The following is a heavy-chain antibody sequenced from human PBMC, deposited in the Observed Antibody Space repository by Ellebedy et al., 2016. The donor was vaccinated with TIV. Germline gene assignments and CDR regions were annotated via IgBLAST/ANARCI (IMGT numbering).Heavy chain of an antibody. Sequence: ESLKISXAASGFTFSSYWMSWVRQPPGKGLEWIGEINHSGSTNYNPSLKSRVTISVDSSKNQFSLKLSSVTAADTAVYYCAREWLFPAYYYYGMDVWGQGTTVTVSS. D-gene: IGHD3-3*01. CDR2: INHSGST. CDR1: GFTFSSYW. J-gene: IGHJ6*02. CDR3: AREWLFPAYYYYGMDV. V-gene: IGHV4-34*01.